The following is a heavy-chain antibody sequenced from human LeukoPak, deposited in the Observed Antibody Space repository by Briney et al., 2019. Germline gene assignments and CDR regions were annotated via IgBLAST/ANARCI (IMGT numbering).Heavy chain of an antibody. CDR1: GYSISSGYY. D-gene: IGHD5-24*01. Sequence: SETLSLTCAVSGYSISSGYYWGWIRQPPGKGLEWIGSIYHSGSTYYNPSLKSRVTISVGTSKNQFSLKLSSVTAANTAVYYCASQEMATTPVFDYWGQGTPVTVSS. V-gene: IGHV4-38-2*01. J-gene: IGHJ4*02. CDR3: ASQEMATTPVFDY. CDR2: IYHSGST.